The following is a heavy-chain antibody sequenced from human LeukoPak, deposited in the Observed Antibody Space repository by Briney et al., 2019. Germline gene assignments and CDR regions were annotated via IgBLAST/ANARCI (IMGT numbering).Heavy chain of an antibody. V-gene: IGHV4-34*01. CDR2: INHSGST. CDR3: ARGASAAGTDNWFDP. J-gene: IGHJ5*02. Sequence: SETLSLTCAVYGGSFSGYYWSWIRQPPGKGLEWIGEINHSGSTNYNPSLKSRVTISVDTSKNQFSLKLSSVTAADTALYYCARGASAAGTDNWFDPWGQGTLVTVSS. CDR1: GGSFSGYY. D-gene: IGHD6-13*01.